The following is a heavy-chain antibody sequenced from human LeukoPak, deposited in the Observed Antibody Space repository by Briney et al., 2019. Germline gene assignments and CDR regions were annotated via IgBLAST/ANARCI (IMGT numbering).Heavy chain of an antibody. CDR3: ARGKGIAVSSFDY. V-gene: IGHV3-23*01. CDR2: ISGSGGST. Sequence: QPGGSLRLSCAASGFTFSSYAMSWVRQVPGKGLEWVSGISGSGGSTYYADSVKGRCTISRDNSKNTLSLQMNSLRAEDTALYYCARGKGIAVSSFDYWGQGTLVTVS. D-gene: IGHD6-19*01. CDR1: GFTFSSYA. J-gene: IGHJ4*02.